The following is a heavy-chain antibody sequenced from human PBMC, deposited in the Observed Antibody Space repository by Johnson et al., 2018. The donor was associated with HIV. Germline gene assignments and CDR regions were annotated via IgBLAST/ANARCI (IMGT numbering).Heavy chain of an antibody. Sequence: QVKLVESGGGVVQPGRSLRLSCAASGFTFRTFPMHWVRQAPGKGLEWMAFISYNEDKKYYADSVKGRFTISRDNAKNSLYLQMNGLRAEDTAVYYCAKAPTRIAARDAFDIWGQGTMVTVSS. CDR2: ISYNEDKK. CDR3: AKAPTRIAARDAFDI. CDR1: GFTFRTFP. J-gene: IGHJ3*02. D-gene: IGHD6-25*01. V-gene: IGHV3-30*04.